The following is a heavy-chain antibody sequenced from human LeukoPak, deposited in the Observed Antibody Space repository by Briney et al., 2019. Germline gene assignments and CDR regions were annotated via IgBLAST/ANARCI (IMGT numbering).Heavy chain of an antibody. CDR2: IYTTGSS. V-gene: IGHV4-61*02. J-gene: IGHJ6*02. CDR1: GGSISGINYY. Sequence: SQTLSLTCTVSGGSISGINYYWTWIRQPAGKGLEWIGRIYTTGSSNYNPSLKSRVTISVDTSNNQFSLKLSSVTAADTAVYYCARGSPSGVWDVWGQGTTVTVSS. CDR3: ARGSPSGVWDV. D-gene: IGHD3-10*01.